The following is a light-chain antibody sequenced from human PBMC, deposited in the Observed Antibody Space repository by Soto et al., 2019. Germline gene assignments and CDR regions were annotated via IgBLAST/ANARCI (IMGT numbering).Light chain of an antibody. V-gene: IGKV1-39*01. Sequence: DIQMTQSPSSLSASVGDRVTITCRASQSISSYLNWYQQKPGKAPKRLIYAASSLQSGVPSRFSGSGSGTDFTLTISSLQPEDFANYYCQQSYSTPYTFGQGTKLEIK. CDR2: AAS. CDR3: QQSYSTPYT. CDR1: QSISSY. J-gene: IGKJ2*01.